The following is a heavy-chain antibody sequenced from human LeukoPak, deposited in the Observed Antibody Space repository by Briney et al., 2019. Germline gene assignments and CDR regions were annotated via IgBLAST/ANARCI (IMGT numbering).Heavy chain of an antibody. CDR2: IKEDGSET. CDR1: GFIFKKYW. V-gene: IGHV3-7*01. J-gene: IGHJ4*02. CDR3: ARETPRRGETRDGYR. D-gene: IGHD5-24*01. Sequence: PGGSLRLSCAASGFIFKKYWMNWVRQVPGKGLECLANIKEDGSETYYADSVKGRFTISRDNSKNLLFLQINSLRVEDTAVYYCARETPRRGETRDGYRWGQGTVVTVSS.